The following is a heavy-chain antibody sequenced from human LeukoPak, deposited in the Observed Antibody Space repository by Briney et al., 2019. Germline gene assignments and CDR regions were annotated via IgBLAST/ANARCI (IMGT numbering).Heavy chain of an antibody. Sequence: GGSLRLSCAAPGFTFSSYGMHWVRQAPGKGLEWVAFIRYDGSNKYYADSVKGRFTISRDNSKNTLYLQMNSLRAEDTAVYYCAKDGFSTTGTSGDFDYWGQGTLVTVSS. CDR3: AKDGFSTTGTSGDFDY. CDR2: IRYDGSNK. D-gene: IGHD1-1*01. J-gene: IGHJ4*02. CDR1: GFTFSSYG. V-gene: IGHV3-30*02.